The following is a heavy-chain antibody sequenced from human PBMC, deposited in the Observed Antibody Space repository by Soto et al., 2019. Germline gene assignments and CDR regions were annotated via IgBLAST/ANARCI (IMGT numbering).Heavy chain of an antibody. V-gene: IGHV4-31*02. Sequence: WTWIRQQPGKSLEWIGHIFHSGTTSYNPSHQSRVTISSETSENQFSLNLTSVTAADTAVYFCATGRWGAYGSPAGWFAPWGRGTLVSVSS. CDR2: IFHSGTT. D-gene: IGHD3-16*01. CDR3: ATGRWGAYGSPAGWFAP. J-gene: IGHJ5*02.